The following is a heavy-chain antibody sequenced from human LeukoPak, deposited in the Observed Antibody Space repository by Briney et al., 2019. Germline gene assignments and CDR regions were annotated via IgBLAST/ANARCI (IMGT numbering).Heavy chain of an antibody. V-gene: IGHV3-21*01. CDR2: ISTSSSYI. D-gene: IGHD6-19*01. CDR1: GFTFSSFS. CDR3: ARGASVVAGSDNALDI. J-gene: IGHJ3*02. Sequence: GGSLRLSCTAPGFTFSSFSMNWVRQAPGKGLEWVSSISTSSSYIYYADSVKGRFTISRDNAKNSLYLQMNSLRAEDTAVYYCARGASVVAGSDNALDIWGQGTMVTVSS.